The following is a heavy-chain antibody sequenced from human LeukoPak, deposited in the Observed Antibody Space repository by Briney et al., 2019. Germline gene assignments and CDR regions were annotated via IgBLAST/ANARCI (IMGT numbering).Heavy chain of an antibody. CDR3: ARDGNYDILTGYYPTDY. J-gene: IGHJ4*02. Sequence: ASVKVSCKASGYTFTAHFIHWVRQAPGQGLEWIGWINPNSGGTNYAQKFQGRVTMTRDTSISTAYMELSRLRSDDTAVYYCARDGNYDILTGYYPTDYWGQGTLVTVSS. V-gene: IGHV1-2*02. CDR1: GYTFTAHF. CDR2: INPNSGGT. D-gene: IGHD3-9*01.